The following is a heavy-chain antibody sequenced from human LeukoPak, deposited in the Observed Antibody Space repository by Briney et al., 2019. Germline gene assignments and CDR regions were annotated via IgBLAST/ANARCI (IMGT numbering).Heavy chain of an antibody. J-gene: IGHJ4*02. CDR1: VFIFENYA. Sequence: GGSLRLFCAAAVFIFENYAIHWVRQIPEKGLEWVHLISGDGGSTFYADSVRGRFTISRDNTRKSLSLQMSSLRSEDTALYYCARESETSGWYDYWGQGTLVTVSS. V-gene: IGHV3-43*02. CDR3: ARESETSGWYDY. CDR2: ISGDGGST. D-gene: IGHD6-19*01.